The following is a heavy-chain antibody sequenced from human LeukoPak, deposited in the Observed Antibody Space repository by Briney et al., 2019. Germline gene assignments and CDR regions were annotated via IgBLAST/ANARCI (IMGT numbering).Heavy chain of an antibody. CDR2: INPSGGST. V-gene: IGHV1-46*01. Sequence: ASVKVSCKASGYTFTSYYMHWVRQAPGQGLEWMGIINPSGGSTSYAQKFQGRVTMTRDTSTSTVCMELSSLRSEDTAVYYCASLQSSGPYYFDYWGQGTLVTVSS. CDR3: ASLQSSGPYYFDY. CDR1: GYTFTSYY. J-gene: IGHJ4*02. D-gene: IGHD3-22*01.